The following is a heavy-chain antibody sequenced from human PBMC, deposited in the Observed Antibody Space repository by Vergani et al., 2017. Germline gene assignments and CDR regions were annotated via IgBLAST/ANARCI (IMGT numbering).Heavy chain of an antibody. V-gene: IGHV4-4*07. CDR1: GGSISPYY. J-gene: IGHJ4*02. CDR2: IYTSEST. D-gene: IGHD3-22*01. Sequence: QVQLQESGPGLVKPSETLSLTCIVSGGSISPYYWSWIRQPAGKGLEWIGLIYTSESTNYNPALKSRVTMSVDTSKNQFSLKLNSVTAADTAMYYCARMGGYDEGDAFRIGYFDSWGPGILVTVSS. CDR3: ARMGGYDEGDAFRIGYFDS.